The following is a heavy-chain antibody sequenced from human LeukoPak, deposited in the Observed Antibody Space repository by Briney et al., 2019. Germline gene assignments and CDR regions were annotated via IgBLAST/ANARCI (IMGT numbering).Heavy chain of an antibody. Sequence: GGSLRLSCAASGFTFSDYYMSWIRQAPGKGLEWVSYISSSGSTIYYADSVKGRFTISRDNSKNTLYLQMNSLRAEDTAVYYCAKDLGATKPEYFQHWGQGTLVTVSS. D-gene: IGHD1-26*01. J-gene: IGHJ1*01. V-gene: IGHV3-11*01. CDR1: GFTFSDYY. CDR3: AKDLGATKPEYFQH. CDR2: ISSSGSTI.